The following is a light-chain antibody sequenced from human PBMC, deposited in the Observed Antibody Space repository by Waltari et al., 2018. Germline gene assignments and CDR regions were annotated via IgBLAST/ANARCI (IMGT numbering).Light chain of an antibody. Sequence: QSALTQPASVSGSPGQSITISCTGTSSDVGSYNLVSWYQQHPGKAPKLMSYEGSKRPSGVSNRFSGSKSGNTASLTISGLQAEDEADYYCCSYAGSSTLLVFGGGTKLTVL. CDR1: SSDVGSYNL. CDR2: EGS. CDR3: CSYAGSSTLLV. J-gene: IGLJ3*02. V-gene: IGLV2-23*01.